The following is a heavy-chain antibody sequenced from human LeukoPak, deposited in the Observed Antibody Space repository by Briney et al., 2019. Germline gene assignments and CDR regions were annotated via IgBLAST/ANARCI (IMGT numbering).Heavy chain of an antibody. D-gene: IGHD2-8*02. J-gene: IGHJ3*02. CDR2: ISGSGGST. V-gene: IGHV3-23*01. CDR3: AMPTGSYDAFDI. CDR1: GFTFSDYA. Sequence: GGSLRLSCAASGFTFSDYAMVWLRQAPGKGLEWVSSISGSGGSTYYADSVKGRFTISRDNSKNTLHLQMNSLRAEDTAVYYCAMPTGSYDAFDIWGQGTMVAVSS.